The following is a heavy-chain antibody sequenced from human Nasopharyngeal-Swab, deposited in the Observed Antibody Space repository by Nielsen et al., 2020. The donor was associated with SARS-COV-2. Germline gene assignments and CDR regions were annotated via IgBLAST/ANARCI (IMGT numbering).Heavy chain of an antibody. CDR2: INTNTGNP. CDR1: GYPFTSYA. CDR3: SRDQSLTTIFGVVIIRGYYFDY. Sequence: ASVHVSCKASGYPFTSYAMLWVRQAPGQGLEWLGWINTNTGNPTSAQGFTGRFVFSLDTSVSTAYLQISCLKAEDTAVYYCSRDQSLTTIFGVVIIRGYYFDYWGQGTLVTVSS. V-gene: IGHV7-4-1*02. D-gene: IGHD3-3*01. J-gene: IGHJ4*02.